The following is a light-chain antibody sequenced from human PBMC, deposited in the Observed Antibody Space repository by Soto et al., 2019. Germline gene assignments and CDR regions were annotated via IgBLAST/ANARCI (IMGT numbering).Light chain of an antibody. CDR3: QQFNSYPMYT. J-gene: IGKJ2*01. V-gene: IGKV1-13*02. Sequence: AIQLTQSPSSLSASVGDRVTITCRASQGISSAVAWFQQKPGKTPNLLICDASSLESGVPSRFSGSGSETDFTLTISSLQPEDFATYYCQQFNSYPMYTFGQGTKLEIK. CDR1: QGISSA. CDR2: DAS.